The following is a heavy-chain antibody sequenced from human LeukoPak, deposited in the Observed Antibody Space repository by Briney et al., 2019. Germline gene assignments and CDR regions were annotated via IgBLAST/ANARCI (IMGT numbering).Heavy chain of an antibody. CDR1: GYIFSSFY. CDR3: ARRYYDKRAFDI. J-gene: IGHJ3*02. Sequence: GEALKISWHCSGYIFSSFYIGWVRHLPAKGLEWMGNIFPADSDTTYSPSFQGQVTMSADKSISTAYLQWSSLKASDTAMYYCARRYYDKRAFDIWGQGTMVTVSS. V-gene: IGHV5-51*01. D-gene: IGHD3-22*01. CDR2: IFPADSDT.